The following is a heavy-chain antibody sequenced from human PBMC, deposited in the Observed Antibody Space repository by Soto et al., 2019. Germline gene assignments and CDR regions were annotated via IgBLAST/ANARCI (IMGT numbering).Heavy chain of an antibody. J-gene: IGHJ4*02. V-gene: IGHV3-73*02. CDR2: IRSKANSYAT. CDR3: TRQGEQWLASQAWGTTPPPDY. Sequence: EMQLVETGGGLVQPGGCLKLSCAASGFTFGDAAIHWVRQVSGKGLEWVGRIRSKANSYATAYAASVKGRFTISRDDSKNTAYLQMNSLKTEDTAVYYCTRQGEQWLASQAWGTTPPPDYWGQGTLVNVSS. CDR1: GFTFGDAA. D-gene: IGHD6-19*01.